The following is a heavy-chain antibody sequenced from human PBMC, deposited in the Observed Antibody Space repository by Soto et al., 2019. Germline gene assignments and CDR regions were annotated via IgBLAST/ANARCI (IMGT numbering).Heavy chain of an antibody. Sequence: QVQLQESGPGLVKPSQTLSLTCTVSAGSISSGGYYWSWIRQHPGKGLEWIGYIYYSGSTYYNPSLETRVTISVDRSKNQFSLKLSSVTAADTAVYYCAREGTINWFDPWGQGTLVTVSS. CDR2: IYYSGST. CDR3: AREGTINWFDP. CDR1: AGSISSGGYY. J-gene: IGHJ5*02. V-gene: IGHV4-31*03.